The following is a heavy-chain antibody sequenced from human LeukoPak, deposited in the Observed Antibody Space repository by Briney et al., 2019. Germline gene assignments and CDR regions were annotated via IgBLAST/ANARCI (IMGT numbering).Heavy chain of an antibody. J-gene: IGHJ4*02. D-gene: IGHD5-18*01. CDR3: AKDQVYSCGSGYGPYYFDY. CDR2: ISGSGGST. Sequence: GGSLRLSCAASGFTFSSYAMSWVRQAPGKGLEWVSAISGSGGSTYYADSVKGRFTISRDNSKNTLYLQMNSLRAEDTAVYYCAKDQVYSCGSGYGPYYFDYWGQGTLVTVSS. V-gene: IGHV3-23*01. CDR1: GFTFSSYA.